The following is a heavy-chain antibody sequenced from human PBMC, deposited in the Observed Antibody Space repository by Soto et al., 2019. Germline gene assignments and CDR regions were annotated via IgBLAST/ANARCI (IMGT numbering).Heavy chain of an antibody. J-gene: IGHJ6*02. CDR2: IVPIFGA. D-gene: IGHD2-2*03. CDR3: ASGVSDCEGSGYCQVHV. CDR1: GGNFSNYG. Sequence: QVQLVQSVAEVKKPGSSVKVSFKSSGGNFSNYGFSWVRQAPGQGLECMGVIVPIFGAEHPQKFQGRDTITADESTNQVFMQLRGLRAEDTAVYYGASGVSDCEGSGYCQVHVWGQGTTVTVSS. V-gene: IGHV1-69*12.